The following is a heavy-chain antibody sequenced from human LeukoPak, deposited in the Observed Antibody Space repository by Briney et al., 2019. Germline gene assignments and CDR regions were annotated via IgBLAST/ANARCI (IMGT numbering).Heavy chain of an antibody. V-gene: IGHV1-69*06. J-gene: IGHJ4*02. CDR3: AREKDPGYFDY. CDR1: GGTFSSCA. Sequence: SVKVSCKASGGTFSSCAISWVRQAPGQGLEWMGGIIPIFGTANYAQKFQGRVTITADKSTSTAYMELSSLRSEDTAVYYCAREKDPGYFDYWGQGTLVTVSS. CDR2: IIPIFGTA.